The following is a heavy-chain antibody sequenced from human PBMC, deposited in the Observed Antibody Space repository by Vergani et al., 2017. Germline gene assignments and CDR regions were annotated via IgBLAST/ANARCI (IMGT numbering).Heavy chain of an antibody. D-gene: IGHD6-13*01. V-gene: IGHV3-30-3*01. Sequence: QVQLVESGGGVVQPGRSLRLSCSASGFTFSSYAMHWVRQAPGKGLEWVAVISYDGSNKYYADSVKGRFTISRDNSKNTLYLQMNSLRAEDTAVYYCAREQGDSSSWLIDYWGQRTLVTVSS. CDR2: ISYDGSNK. CDR1: GFTFSSYA. J-gene: IGHJ4*02. CDR3: AREQGDSSSWLIDY.